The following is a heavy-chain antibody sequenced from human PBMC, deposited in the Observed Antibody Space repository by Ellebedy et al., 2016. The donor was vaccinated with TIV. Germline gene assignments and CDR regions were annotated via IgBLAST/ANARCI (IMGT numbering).Heavy chain of an antibody. CDR3: AARSSITPYPPQED. V-gene: IGHV1-69*05. J-gene: IGHJ4*02. D-gene: IGHD3-10*01. CDR1: GGTFSSYA. CDR2: IIPIFGTA. Sequence: SVKVSCXASGGTFSSYAISWVRQAPGQGLEWMGGIIPIFGTANYAQKFQERVTITRDMSTSTAYMELSSLRSEDTAVYYCAARSSITPYPPQEDWGQGTLVTVSS.